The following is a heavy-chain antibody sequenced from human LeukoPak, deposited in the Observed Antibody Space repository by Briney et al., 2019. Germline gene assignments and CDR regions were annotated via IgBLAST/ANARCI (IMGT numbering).Heavy chain of an antibody. J-gene: IGHJ4*02. Sequence: SETLSLTCAVYGGSFSGYYWSWIRQPPGKGLEWIGEINHSGSTNYNPSLKSRVTISVDTSKNQFSLKLSSVTAADTAVYYCARGRGIAVAVDDALIDYWGQGTLVTVSS. CDR1: GGSFSGYY. CDR3: ARGRGIAVAVDDALIDY. D-gene: IGHD6-19*01. V-gene: IGHV4-34*01. CDR2: INHSGST.